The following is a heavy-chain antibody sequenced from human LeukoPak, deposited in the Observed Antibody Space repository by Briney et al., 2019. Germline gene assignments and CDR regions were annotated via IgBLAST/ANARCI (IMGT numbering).Heavy chain of an antibody. D-gene: IGHD3-22*01. CDR1: GGSISSYY. Sequence: PSETQSLTCTVSGGSISSYYWSWIRQPPGKGLEWIGYIYYSGSTNYNPSLKSRVTISVDTSKNQFSLKLSSVTAADTAVYYCARTYYYDSSGYYRNYYYYMDVWGKGTTVTISS. V-gene: IGHV4-59*01. J-gene: IGHJ6*03. CDR3: ARTYYYDSSGYYRNYYYYMDV. CDR2: IYYSGST.